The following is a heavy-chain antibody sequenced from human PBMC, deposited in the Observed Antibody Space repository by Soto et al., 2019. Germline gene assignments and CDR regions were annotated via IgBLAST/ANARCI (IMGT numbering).Heavy chain of an antibody. D-gene: IGHD3-3*01. CDR2: IKSKTDGGTT. CDR3: TTDRPYYDFWSGYFYYYYMDV. V-gene: IGHV3-15*01. CDR1: GFTFSNAW. Sequence: GGSLRLSCAASGFTFSNAWMSWVRQAPGKGLEWVGRIKSKTDGGTTDYAAPVKGRFTISRDDSKNTLYLQMNSLKTEDTAVYYCTTDRPYYDFWSGYFYYYYMDVWGKGTTVTVSS. J-gene: IGHJ6*03.